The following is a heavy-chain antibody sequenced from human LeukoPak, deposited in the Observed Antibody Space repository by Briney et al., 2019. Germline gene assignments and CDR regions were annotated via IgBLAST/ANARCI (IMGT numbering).Heavy chain of an antibody. D-gene: IGHD1-26*01. CDR2: IYHSGST. J-gene: IGHJ4*02. V-gene: IGHV4-38-2*02. Sequence: SEALSLTCTVSGYSISSGYYWGWIRQPPGKGLEWIGSIYHSGSTYYNPSLKSRVTISVDTSKNQFSLKLSSVTAADTAVYYCARLPYSGSYSFDYWGQGTLVTVSS. CDR3: ARLPYSGSYSFDY. CDR1: GYSISSGYY.